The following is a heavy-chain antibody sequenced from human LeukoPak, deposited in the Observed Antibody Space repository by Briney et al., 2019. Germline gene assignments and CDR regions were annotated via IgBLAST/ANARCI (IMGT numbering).Heavy chain of an antibody. D-gene: IGHD3-10*01. J-gene: IGHJ5*02. Sequence: SETLSLTCTVSGGSISSYYWSWIRQPPGKGLEWIGYIYYSGSTNYNPSLKSRVTISVHTSKNQFSLKLSSVTPADTAVYYCARGGYYGSGNDFRFDPWGQGTLVTVSS. V-gene: IGHV4-59*01. CDR2: IYYSGST. CDR1: GGSISSYY. CDR3: ARGGYYGSGNDFRFDP.